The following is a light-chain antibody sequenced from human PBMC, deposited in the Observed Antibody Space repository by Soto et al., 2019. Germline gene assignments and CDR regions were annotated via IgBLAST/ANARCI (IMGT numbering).Light chain of an antibody. CDR1: SSDVGGYNY. CDR2: DVS. Sequence: QSALTQPASVSGAPGQSITISCTGTSSDVGGYNYVSWYQQHPGKAPKLMIYDVSNRPSGVSNRFSGSKSGNTASLTISGLQAEDEADYYCSSSTSSSTLVFGTGTKLTVL. V-gene: IGLV2-14*01. CDR3: SSSTSSSTLV. J-gene: IGLJ1*01.